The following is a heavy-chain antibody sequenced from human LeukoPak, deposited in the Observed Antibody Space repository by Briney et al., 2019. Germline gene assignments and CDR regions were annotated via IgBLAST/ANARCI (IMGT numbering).Heavy chain of an antibody. CDR2: IIPIFGTA. J-gene: IGHJ6*02. V-gene: IGHV1-69*01. CDR3: ARSVFGVYYWYGMDV. Sequence: GSSVKVSCKASGGTFSSYAISWVRQAPGQGLEWMGGIIPIFGTANYAQKFQGRVTITADESTSTAYMELSSLRSEDTAVYYCARSVFGVYYWYGMDVWGQGTTVTVSS. D-gene: IGHD3-3*01. CDR1: GGTFSSYA.